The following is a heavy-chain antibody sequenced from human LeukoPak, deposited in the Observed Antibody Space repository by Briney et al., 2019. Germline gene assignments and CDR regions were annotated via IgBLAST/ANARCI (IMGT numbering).Heavy chain of an antibody. D-gene: IGHD3-22*01. CDR1: GFTFSTYW. CDR2: INSDGSST. J-gene: IGHJ4*02. CDR3: VRDMGYYDKV. V-gene: IGHV3-74*01. Sequence: GGSLRLSCAASGFTFSTYWMHWLPPAPGKGLVWVSRINSDGSSTKYADSVKGRFTMSRDNAKNTLYLQMNSLRAEETAVYYCVRDMGYYDKVWGQGTLVTVS.